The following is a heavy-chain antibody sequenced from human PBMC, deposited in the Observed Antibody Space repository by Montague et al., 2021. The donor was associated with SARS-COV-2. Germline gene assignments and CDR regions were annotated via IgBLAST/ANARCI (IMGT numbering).Heavy chain of an antibody. V-gene: IGHV4-59*01. Sequence: SETLSLTCTVSGGSISRYYWSWIRHPPGKGLEWIGNVFYSGSTNYNPSLKSRVTIFVDRSKNRFSLRLSSVTAADTAVYYCARVGFGEYFDYWGQGTLVTVSS. J-gene: IGHJ4*02. CDR1: GGSISRYY. CDR2: VFYSGST. D-gene: IGHD3-10*01. CDR3: ARVGFGEYFDY.